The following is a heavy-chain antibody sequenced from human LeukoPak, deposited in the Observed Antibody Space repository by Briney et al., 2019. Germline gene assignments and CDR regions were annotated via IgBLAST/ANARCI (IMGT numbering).Heavy chain of an antibody. D-gene: IGHD3-22*01. CDR1: GFTFSSYA. V-gene: IGHV3-64*01. CDR3: ARGGREGSSGYYYHDY. Sequence: PGGSLRLSCAASGFTFSSYAMPWVRQAPGKGLEYVSAISSNGGSTYYANSVKGRFTISRDNSKNTLYLQMGSLRAEDMAVYYCARGGREGSSGYYYHDYWGQGTLVTVSS. J-gene: IGHJ4*02. CDR2: ISSNGGST.